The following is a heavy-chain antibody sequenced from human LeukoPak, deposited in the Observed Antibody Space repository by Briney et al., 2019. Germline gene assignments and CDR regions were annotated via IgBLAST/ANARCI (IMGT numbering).Heavy chain of an antibody. V-gene: IGHV3-23*01. CDR2: ISGSGGST. Sequence: GGSLRLSCAASGLTFSNYVMSWVRQAPGKGLEWVSGISGSGGSTYYADSVKGRFTISRDNAKNSLNLQMNSLRAEDTAVYYCARAWGDYSRVRFDYWGQGTLVTVSS. CDR3: ARAWGDYSRVRFDY. D-gene: IGHD4-17*01. CDR1: GLTFSNYV. J-gene: IGHJ4*02.